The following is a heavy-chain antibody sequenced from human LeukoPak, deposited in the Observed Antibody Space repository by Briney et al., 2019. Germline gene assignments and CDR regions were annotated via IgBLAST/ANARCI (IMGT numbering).Heavy chain of an antibody. CDR3: ARAGRSMVYRLSYYDSSGYYPDSFDI. CDR2: IYHSGST. J-gene: IGHJ3*02. V-gene: IGHV4-4*02. Sequence: PSGTLSLTCAVSGGSISSSNWWSWVRQPPGKGLEWIGEIYHSGSTNYNPSLKSRVTISVDKSKNQFSLKLSSVTAADTAVYYCARAGRSMVYRLSYYDSSGYYPDSFDIWGQGTMVTVSS. D-gene: IGHD3-22*01. CDR1: GGSISSSNW.